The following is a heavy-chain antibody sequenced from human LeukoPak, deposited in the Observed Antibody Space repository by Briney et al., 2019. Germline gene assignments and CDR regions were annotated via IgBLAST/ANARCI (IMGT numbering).Heavy chain of an antibody. CDR2: ISAYNGNT. CDR1: GYTFTSYG. D-gene: IGHD3-10*01. Sequence: GASVKVSCKASGYTFTSYGISWVRQAPGQGLEWMGWISAYNGNTNYAQKLQGRVTMTTDTSTSTAYMELRSLRSDDTAVYYCARDRGITMVRGVGAFDIWGQGTMVTVSS. J-gene: IGHJ3*02. V-gene: IGHV1-18*01. CDR3: ARDRGITMVRGVGAFDI.